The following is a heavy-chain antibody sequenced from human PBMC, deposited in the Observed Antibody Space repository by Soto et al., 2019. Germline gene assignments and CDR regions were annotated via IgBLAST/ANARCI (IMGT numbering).Heavy chain of an antibody. CDR3: ARARPWARVWGY. CDR1: GGSFSGYY. D-gene: IGHD3-16*01. J-gene: IGHJ4*02. CDR2: INHSGST. V-gene: IGHV4-34*01. Sequence: QVQLQQWGAGLLKPSETLSLTCAVYGGSFSGYYWSWIRQPPGKGLEWIGEINHSGSTNYNPSLKSRVTISVDTSKNQFSLKLSSVTAADTAVYYCARARPWARVWGYWGQGTLVTVSS.